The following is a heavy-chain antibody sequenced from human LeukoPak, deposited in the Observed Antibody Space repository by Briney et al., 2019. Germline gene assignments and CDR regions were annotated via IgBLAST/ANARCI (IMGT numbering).Heavy chain of an antibody. CDR1: GGSINSSDYY. J-gene: IGHJ4*02. CDR2: IYHSGSM. Sequence: SETLFLTCTVSGGSINSSDYYWGWIRQPPGKGLEWIGSIYHSGSMYASLKSRVTISVDTSKNQFSLKMSSVTAADTAVYYCARHATSSTSGPPYDYWGQGTLVTVSS. V-gene: IGHV4-39*01. D-gene: IGHD5-24*01. CDR3: ARHATSSTSGPPYDY.